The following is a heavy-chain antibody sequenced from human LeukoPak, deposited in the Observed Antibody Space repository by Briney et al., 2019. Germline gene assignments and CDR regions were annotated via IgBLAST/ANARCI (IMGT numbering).Heavy chain of an antibody. D-gene: IGHD6-13*01. CDR1: GYIFTDYY. J-gene: IGHJ4*02. CDR3: ASGSSSCNY. CDR2: VNPSSSST. Sequence: ASVKVSCKASGYIFTDYYIHWVRQAPGQGLEWMGIVNPSSSSTSYAQRFQGRVTMTRDTSTKTVYMELSSLTSEDTAVYYCASGSSSCNYWGQGTLVTVSS. V-gene: IGHV1-46*01.